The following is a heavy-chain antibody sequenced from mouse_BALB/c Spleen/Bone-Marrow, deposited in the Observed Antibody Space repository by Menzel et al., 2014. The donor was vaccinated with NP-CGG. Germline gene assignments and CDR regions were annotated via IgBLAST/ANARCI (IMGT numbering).Heavy chain of an antibody. CDR1: GFDFSRYR. Sequence: VQLKESGGGLVQPGGSLKLSCVASGFDFSRYRMSWVRQAPGKGLEWIGEINPDSSTINYTPSLKDKFIISRDNAKNTLYLQMSKVRSEDTALYYCARLYYYGLQDYWGQGTTLTVSS. CDR2: INPDSSTI. D-gene: IGHD1-1*01. CDR3: ARLYYYGLQDY. V-gene: IGHV4-1*02. J-gene: IGHJ2*01.